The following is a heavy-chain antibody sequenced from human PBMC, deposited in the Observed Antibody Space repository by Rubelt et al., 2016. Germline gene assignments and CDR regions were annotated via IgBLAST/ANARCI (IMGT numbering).Heavy chain of an antibody. CDR2: ISYDGNNK. V-gene: IGHV3-30*04. J-gene: IGHJ4*02. CDR1: GFTFSSYA. D-gene: IGHD3-22*01. CDR3: GRGRARFYSDSSGYVDY. Sequence: QVQLVESGGGVVQPGRSLRLSCAASGFTFSSYAIHWVRQAPGKGLQWVAVISYDGNNKYYADSVKGRFTVSRDNSKNTLYLQMNSLRTEDTEVYFCGRGRARFYSDSSGYVDYWGQGTLVTVSS.